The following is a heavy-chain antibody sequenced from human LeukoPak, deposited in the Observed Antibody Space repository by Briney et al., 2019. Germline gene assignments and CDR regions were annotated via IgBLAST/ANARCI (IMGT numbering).Heavy chain of an antibody. D-gene: IGHD6-19*01. J-gene: IGHJ4*02. CDR3: AKGGSSGWRFDY. CDR1: GFTFSSYG. Sequence: GGSLRLSCAASGFTFSSYGMHWFRQAPGKGLEWVAVISYDGSNKYYADSVKGRFTISRDNSKNTLYLQMNSLRAEDTAVYYCAKGGSSGWRFDYWGQGTLVIVS. CDR2: ISYDGSNK. V-gene: IGHV3-30*18.